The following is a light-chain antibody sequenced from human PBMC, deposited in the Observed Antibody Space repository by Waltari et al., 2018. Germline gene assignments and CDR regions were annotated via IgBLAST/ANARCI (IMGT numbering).Light chain of an antibody. V-gene: IGLV1-47*02. J-gene: IGLJ3*02. CDR1: SSDIGSYY. CDR2: DNH. CDR3: ATWDGSLTAWV. Sequence: QSVLTQPPSASGTPGQPVTIFCSGSSSDIGSYYVYWYQQLPGTAPKILIFDNHQRPSGVPDRFSASKSGTSASLAISGLRSEDEADYFCATWDGSLTAWVFGGGTKVTVL.